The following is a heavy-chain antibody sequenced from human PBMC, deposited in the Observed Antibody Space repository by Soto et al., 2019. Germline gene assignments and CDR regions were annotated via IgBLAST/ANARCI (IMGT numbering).Heavy chain of an antibody. Sequence: SVKVSCKASGDTFSSYAINWVRQAPGQGLEWMGGIIPICGTANYAQKFQGRVTITADTSTSTAYMDLSSLKSDDTAVYYCANYASGSYIRSGMDVWGQGTTVTVSS. V-gene: IGHV1-69*06. CDR2: IIPICGTA. D-gene: IGHD3-10*01. CDR3: ANYASGSYIRSGMDV. CDR1: GDTFSSYA. J-gene: IGHJ6*02.